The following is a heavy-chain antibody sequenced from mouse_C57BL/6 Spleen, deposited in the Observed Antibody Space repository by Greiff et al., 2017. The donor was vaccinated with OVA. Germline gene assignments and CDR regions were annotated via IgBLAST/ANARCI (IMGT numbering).Heavy chain of an antibody. D-gene: IGHD3-2*02. CDR2: IDPSDSYT. V-gene: IGHV1-69*01. CDR1: GYTFTSYW. Sequence: VQLQQPGAELVMPGASVKLSCKASGYTFTSYWMHWVKQRPGQGLEWIGEIDPSDSYTNYNQKFKGKSTLTVDKSSSTAYMQLSSLTSEDSAVYYCARGRGTAQATVDYWGQGTTLTVSS. J-gene: IGHJ2*01. CDR3: ARGRGTAQATVDY.